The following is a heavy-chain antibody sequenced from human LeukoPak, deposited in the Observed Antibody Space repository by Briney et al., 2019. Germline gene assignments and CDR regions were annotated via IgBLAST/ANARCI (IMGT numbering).Heavy chain of an antibody. CDR3: ARENNRYEYGSGSFPRFDY. CDR1: GGTFSSYA. D-gene: IGHD3-10*01. CDR2: IIRIFGTA. V-gene: IGHV1-69*01. Sequence: SVKVSCKASGGTFSSYAISWVRQSPGQGLEWMGGIIRIFGTANYAQKFQGRVTITADESTSTAYMELSSLRSEDTAVYYCARENNRYEYGSGSFPRFDYWGQGTLATVSS. J-gene: IGHJ4*02.